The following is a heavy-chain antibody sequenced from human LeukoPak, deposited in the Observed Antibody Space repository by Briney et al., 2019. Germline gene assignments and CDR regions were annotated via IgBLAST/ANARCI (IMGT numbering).Heavy chain of an antibody. CDR1: GFTFSSYA. D-gene: IGHD2-15*01. CDR2: ISGSGGST. Sequence: PGGSLRLSCAASGFTFSSYAMSWVRQAPGKGLEWVSAISGSGGSTDYADSVKGRFTISRDNSKNTLYLQMNSLRTEDTAVYYCAKGGRVVVSMGDAFDIWGQGTTVTVSS. V-gene: IGHV3-23*01. CDR3: AKGGRVVVSMGDAFDI. J-gene: IGHJ3*02.